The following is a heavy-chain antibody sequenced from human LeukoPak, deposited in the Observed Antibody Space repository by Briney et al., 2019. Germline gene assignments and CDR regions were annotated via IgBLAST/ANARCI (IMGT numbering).Heavy chain of an antibody. CDR2: ISYDGSNK. Sequence: GGSLRLSCAASGFTFSSYGMHWVRQAPGKGLEWVAVISYDGSNKYYADSVKGRFTISRDNPKNTLYLQMNSLRAEDTAVYYCAKDLQDYYYYGMDVWGQGTTVTVSS. CDR3: AKDLQDYYYYGMDV. V-gene: IGHV3-30*18. CDR1: GFTFSSYG. J-gene: IGHJ6*02.